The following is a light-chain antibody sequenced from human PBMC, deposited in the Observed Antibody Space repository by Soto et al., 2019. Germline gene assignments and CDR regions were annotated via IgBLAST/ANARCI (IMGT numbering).Light chain of an antibody. CDR3: QKYGSYPWA. CDR1: QSISNW. V-gene: IGKV1-5*01. CDR2: DAS. Sequence: DIQMTQSPSTLSASVGERVTITCRASQSISNWLAWYQQKPGKAPKALIYDASRLESGVPSRFSGSGSGTEFTLTISSLQPDDFATYYCQKYGSYPWAFGQGTKVDIK. J-gene: IGKJ1*01.